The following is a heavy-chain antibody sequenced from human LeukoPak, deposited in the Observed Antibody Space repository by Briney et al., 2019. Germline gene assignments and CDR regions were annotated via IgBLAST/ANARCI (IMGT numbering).Heavy chain of an antibody. CDR3: GRGVWPRNF. Sequence: GRSLRLSCAVSGFTVTNNYMTWIRQVPGKGLEWVSLIFRGGNTFYADSLKGRFTISKANSKTTLYLQMNSLRAVDTGVYYCGRGVWPRNFWGGGPLVTVSS. D-gene: IGHD3-10*01. J-gene: IGHJ4*02. V-gene: IGHV3-53*01. CDR1: GFTVTNNY. CDR2: IFRGGNT.